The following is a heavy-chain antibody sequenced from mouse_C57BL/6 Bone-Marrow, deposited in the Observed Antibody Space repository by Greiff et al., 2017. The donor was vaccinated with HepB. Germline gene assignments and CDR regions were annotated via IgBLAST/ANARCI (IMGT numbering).Heavy chain of an antibody. CDR2: ISGGGGNT. J-gene: IGHJ2*01. CDR1: GFTFSSYT. V-gene: IGHV5-9*01. CDR3: ARGDSNYGDY. D-gene: IGHD2-5*01. Sequence: EVMLVESGGGLVKPGGSLKLSCAASGFTFSSYTMSWVRQTPETRLEWVATISGGGGNTYYPDSVKGRFTISRDNAKNTLYLQMSSLRSEDTALYYCARGDSNYGDYWGQGTTLTVSS.